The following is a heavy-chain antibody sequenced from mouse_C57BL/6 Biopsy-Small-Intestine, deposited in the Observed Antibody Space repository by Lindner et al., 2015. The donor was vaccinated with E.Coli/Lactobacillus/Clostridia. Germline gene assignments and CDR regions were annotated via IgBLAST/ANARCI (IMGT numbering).Heavy chain of an antibody. Sequence: VQLQESGAELMKPGASVKLSCKATGYTFTGYWIEWVKQGPGHGLEWIGEILPGSGTINYNEKFKGKATFTADTSSNTAYMQLSSLTTEDSAIYYCARACDGYPWYFDVWGTGTTVTVSS. CDR1: GYTFTGYW. J-gene: IGHJ1*03. CDR2: ILPGSGTI. D-gene: IGHD2-3*01. V-gene: IGHV1-9*01. CDR3: ARACDGYPWYFDV.